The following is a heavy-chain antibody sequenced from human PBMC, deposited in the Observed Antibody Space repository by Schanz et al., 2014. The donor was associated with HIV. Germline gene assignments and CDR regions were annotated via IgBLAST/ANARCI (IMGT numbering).Heavy chain of an antibody. Sequence: QVQLVESGGGVVQPGKSLRLSCAASGFTFSSYAMHWVRQAPGKGLEWVAVIWFDGGNINYGDSVKGRFTISRDNSKNTLYLQMNSLRVEDTAIYFCAKLAVRSDYNGRDYWGQGTLVTVSS. V-gene: IGHV3-33*06. J-gene: IGHJ4*02. CDR2: IWFDGGNI. D-gene: IGHD4-17*01. CDR1: GFTFSSYA. CDR3: AKLAVRSDYNGRDY.